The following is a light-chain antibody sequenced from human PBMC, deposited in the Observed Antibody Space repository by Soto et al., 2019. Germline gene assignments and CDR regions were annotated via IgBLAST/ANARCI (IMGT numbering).Light chain of an antibody. V-gene: IGKV3-20*01. CDR2: GAS. Sequence: EIVLTQSPGTLSLSVGERATLSCRASQSVSSTYLAWYQQKPGQAPRLLIYGASSRATGIPDRFSGSGSGRDFTLTISRLEPEDLGVYYCHQYGSSPRTFGQGTKVDIK. CDR3: HQYGSSPRT. J-gene: IGKJ1*01. CDR1: QSVSSTY.